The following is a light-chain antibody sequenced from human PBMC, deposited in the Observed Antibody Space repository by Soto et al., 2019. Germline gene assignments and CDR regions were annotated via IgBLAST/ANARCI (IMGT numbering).Light chain of an antibody. J-gene: IGLJ2*01. Sequence: QSVLTQPPSASGSPGQSVTISCTGASGDVGGYNFVSWYQQHPGKAPKLMIYDVTKRPSGVPDRFSGSKSGNTASLTVSGLQVDDEADYYCSSYACSGLPVAFGGGTKLTVL. V-gene: IGLV2-8*01. CDR2: DVT. CDR1: SGDVGGYNF. CDR3: SSYACSGLPVA.